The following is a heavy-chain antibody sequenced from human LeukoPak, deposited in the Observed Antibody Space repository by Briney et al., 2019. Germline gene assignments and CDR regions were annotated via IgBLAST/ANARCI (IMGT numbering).Heavy chain of an antibody. V-gene: IGHV4-4*07. CDR3: ARGGGIPDPDYYYYYYVVG. D-gene: IGHD2-2*02. CDR2: IYTSGRT. J-gene: IGHJ6*03. Sequence: PSETLSLTCTVSGGSINDYYWGWIRQPAGKGLEWIGRIYTSGRTNYNPSLKSRVTMSVDTSENHFSLKLTSVTAEDTALYYCARGGGIPDPDYYYYYYVVGWGKGTTVTVSS. CDR1: GGSINDYY.